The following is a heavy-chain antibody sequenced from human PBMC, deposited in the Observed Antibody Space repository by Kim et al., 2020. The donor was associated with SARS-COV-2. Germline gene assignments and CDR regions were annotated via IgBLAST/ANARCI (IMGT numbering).Heavy chain of an antibody. Sequence: GGSLRLSCAASGFTFSGSSMHWVRQASGKGLEWVGRIKSKANNYATAYAASVKGRFTISRDDSKNTAYLQMNSLKIEDTAVYYCTPYGDSPFDYWGQGTL. CDR3: TPYGDSPFDY. J-gene: IGHJ4*02. CDR1: GFTFSGSS. CDR2: IKSKANNYAT. V-gene: IGHV3-73*01. D-gene: IGHD4-17*01.